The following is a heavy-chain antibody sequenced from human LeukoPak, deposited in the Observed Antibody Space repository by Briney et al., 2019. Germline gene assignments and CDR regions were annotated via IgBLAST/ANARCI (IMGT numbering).Heavy chain of an antibody. J-gene: IGHJ4*02. Sequence: PSETLSLTCTVSGGSISSYYWSWIRQPPGKGLEWIGYIYYSGSTNYNPSLKSRVTISVDTSKNQFSLKLSSVTAADTAVYYCARSHSVWTSFDYWGQGTLVTVSS. V-gene: IGHV4-59*01. CDR2: IYYSGST. D-gene: IGHD3/OR15-3a*01. CDR1: GGSISSYY. CDR3: ARSHSVWTSFDY.